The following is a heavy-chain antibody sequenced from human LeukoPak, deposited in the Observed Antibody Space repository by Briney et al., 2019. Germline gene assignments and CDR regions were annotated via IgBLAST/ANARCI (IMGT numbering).Heavy chain of an antibody. Sequence: GGSLRLSCAASGFTFSDYYMSWIRQAPGKGPEWVSYISTTGSTKYYADSVKGRFTISRDNAKNSLYLQTNSLRAEDTAVYYCARVPTTLTYTDYWGQGTLVIVSS. CDR1: GFTFSDYY. CDR2: ISTTGSTK. V-gene: IGHV3-11*01. D-gene: IGHD1-7*01. CDR3: ARVPTTLTYTDY. J-gene: IGHJ4*02.